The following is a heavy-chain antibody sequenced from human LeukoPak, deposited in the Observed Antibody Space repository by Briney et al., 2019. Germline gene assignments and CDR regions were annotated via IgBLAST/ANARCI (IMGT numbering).Heavy chain of an antibody. Sequence: SVKVSCKASGGTFISYAISWVRQAPGQGLEWMGGIIPIFGTANYAQKFQGRVTITTDESTSTAYMELSSLRSEDTAVYYCAREEQNYYDSSGSEAVAFDIWGQGTMVTVSS. J-gene: IGHJ3*02. V-gene: IGHV1-69*05. CDR2: IIPIFGTA. D-gene: IGHD3-22*01. CDR1: GGTFISYA. CDR3: AREEQNYYDSSGSEAVAFDI.